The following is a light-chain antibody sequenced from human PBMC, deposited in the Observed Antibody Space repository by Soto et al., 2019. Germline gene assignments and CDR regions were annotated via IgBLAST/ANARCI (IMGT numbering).Light chain of an antibody. CDR3: MQSQQSPPT. Sequence: DIVMTQSPLSLPVTPGEPASISCSSSQSLLQSNGYNYLDWYLQKPGQSPQLLIYFCSYRASGVADRFSGSGSGTDFILKIRRVEAEDVGVYYCMQSQQSPPTFGQGTKVEI. CDR1: QSLLQSNGYNY. CDR2: FCS. J-gene: IGKJ1*01. V-gene: IGKV2-28*01.